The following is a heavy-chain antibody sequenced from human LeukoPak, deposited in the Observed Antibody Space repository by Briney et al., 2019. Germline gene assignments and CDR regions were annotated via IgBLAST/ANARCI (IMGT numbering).Heavy chain of an antibody. CDR1: GFTVSGNY. V-gene: IGHV3-53*01. CDR3: ARGSRLGVVERDAFDI. Sequence: GGSLRLSCAVSGFTVSGNYMSWVRQAPGKGLEWASLIYSGGTTYYADSVKGRFTISRDNSKNTLYLQMNSLRAEDTAVYYCARGSRLGVVERDAFDIWGQGTMVTVSS. J-gene: IGHJ3*02. CDR2: IYSGGTT. D-gene: IGHD3-3*01.